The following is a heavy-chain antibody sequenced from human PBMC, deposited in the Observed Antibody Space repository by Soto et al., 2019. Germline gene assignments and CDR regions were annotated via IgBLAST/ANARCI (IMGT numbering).Heavy chain of an antibody. Sequence: QVQLQESGPGLVKPSETLSLTCAVFGDSISSDKWWSWVRQPPGKGLEWIGEIHHWKSTNYNPSLKSRVTISVDKSKNQFSLNLNSVTAADTAMYFCTRGGDWAFDYWGQATLVTVSS. CDR2: IHHWKST. V-gene: IGHV4-4*02. J-gene: IGHJ4*02. CDR1: GDSISSDKW. CDR3: TRGGDWAFDY. D-gene: IGHD2-21*02.